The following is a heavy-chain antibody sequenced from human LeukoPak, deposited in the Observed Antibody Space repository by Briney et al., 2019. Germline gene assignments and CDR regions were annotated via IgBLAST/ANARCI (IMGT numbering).Heavy chain of an antibody. CDR3: AKTDQKYDYVWGSYRLPSDY. J-gene: IGHJ4*02. D-gene: IGHD3-16*02. CDR2: ISGSGGST. V-gene: IGHV3-23*01. CDR1: GFAFREYW. Sequence: GGSLRLSCIASGFAFREYWMSWVRQAPGKGLEWVSAISGSGGSTYYADSVKGRFTISRDNSKNTLYLQMNSLRAEDTAVYYCAKTDQKYDYVWGSYRLPSDYWGQGTLVTVSS.